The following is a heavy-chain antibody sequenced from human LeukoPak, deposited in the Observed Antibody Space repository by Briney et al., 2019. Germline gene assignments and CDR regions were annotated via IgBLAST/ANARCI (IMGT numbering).Heavy chain of an antibody. CDR3: ARDCSGWLLTTNWFDP. CDR1: GGSISSGSHY. Sequence: SETLSLTCTVSGGSISSGSHYWNWIRQPAGKGLEWIGRIYPSGSTNYNPSLKSRVTISVDTSKNQFSLKLSSVTAADTAVYYCARDCSGWLLTTNWFDPWGQGSLVTVSS. D-gene: IGHD6-19*01. V-gene: IGHV4-61*02. CDR2: IYPSGST. J-gene: IGHJ5*02.